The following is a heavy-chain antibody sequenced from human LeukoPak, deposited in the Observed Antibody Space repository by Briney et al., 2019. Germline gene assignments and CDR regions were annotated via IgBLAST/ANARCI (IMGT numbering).Heavy chain of an antibody. CDR1: GYTFTSYD. CDR3: ARARPSYGGGAFDI. D-gene: IGHD4-17*01. V-gene: IGHV1-8*01. J-gene: IGHJ3*02. CDR2: MNPNSGYT. Sequence: ASVKVSCKASGYTFTSYDINWVRQATGQGLEWMGWMNPNSGYTAYAQEFQGRVTMTRDTSTSTVYMELSSLRSEDTAVYYCARARPSYGGGAFDIWGQGTMVTVSS.